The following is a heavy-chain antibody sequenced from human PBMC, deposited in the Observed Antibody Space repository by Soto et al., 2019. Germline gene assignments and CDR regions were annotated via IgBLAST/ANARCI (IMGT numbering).Heavy chain of an antibody. V-gene: IGHV3-7*01. CDR1: GFTFSGYW. CDR2: INQDGGEK. J-gene: IGHJ4*02. CDR3: ARMVLTGKQGRGYSDY. D-gene: IGHD7-27*01. Sequence: GGSLRLSCAASGFTFSGYWMNWVRQAPGKGLEWVANINQDGGEKFSVDSVKGRFTVSRDNAKNSLYLQMNSLKAEDTAVYYCARMVLTGKQGRGYSDYWGQGTLVTVSS.